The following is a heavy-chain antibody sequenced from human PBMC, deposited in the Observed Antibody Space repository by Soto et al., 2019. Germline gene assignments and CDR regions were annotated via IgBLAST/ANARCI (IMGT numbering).Heavy chain of an antibody. CDR2: INPSGGST. CDR3: ARGDIVVVTASYYYYGMDV. V-gene: IGHV1-46*01. D-gene: IGHD2-21*02. CDR1: GYTFSSYY. J-gene: IGHJ6*02. Sequence: ASVKVSCKASGYTFSSYYMHWVRQAPGQGLEWMGIINPSGGSTSYAQKFQGRVTMTRDTSTSTVYMELSSLRSEDTAVYYCARGDIVVVTASYYYYGMDVWGQGTTVTVSS.